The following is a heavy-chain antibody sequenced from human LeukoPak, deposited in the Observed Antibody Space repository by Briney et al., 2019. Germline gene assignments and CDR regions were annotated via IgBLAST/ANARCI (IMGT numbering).Heavy chain of an antibody. V-gene: IGHV3-73*01. CDR3: TRLAGGDAFDI. CDR2: IRSKANGYTT. CDR1: GFTFSGSA. J-gene: IGHJ3*02. Sequence: GGSLTLSCAASGFTFSGSAMHWVRQASGKGLEWVGRIRSKANGYTTAYGASVKGRFTISRDDSQRATYVQMNSLKIEDTAVYYCTRLAGGDAFDIWGPGTMVTVSS. D-gene: IGHD2-15*01.